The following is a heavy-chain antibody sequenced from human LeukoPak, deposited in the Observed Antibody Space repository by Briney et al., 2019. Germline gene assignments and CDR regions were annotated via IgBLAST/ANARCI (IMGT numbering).Heavy chain of an antibody. Sequence: PSETLSLTCTVSGGSISSTSYFWSWIRQPPGKGLEWIGTIYYSGSTYYNPSLKSRVTMSVDTSRNQFSLKLSSVNAADTAVYYCAKAGVRYYDSSGLHAFDIWGQGTMVTVSS. D-gene: IGHD3-22*01. V-gene: IGHV4-39*01. J-gene: IGHJ3*02. CDR2: IYYSGST. CDR3: AKAGVRYYDSSGLHAFDI. CDR1: GGSISSTSYF.